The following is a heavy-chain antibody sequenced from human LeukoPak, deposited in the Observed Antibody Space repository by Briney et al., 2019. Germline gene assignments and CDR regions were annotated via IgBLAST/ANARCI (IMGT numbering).Heavy chain of an antibody. D-gene: IGHD1-26*01. Sequence: HTGRSLRLSCAASGFNFGSYWMTWVRQAPGKGLEWLANINRDGSEKWYVDSLKGRFTISRDNAKNSLYLQMNSLRAEDTAVYYCATESGTYSGTCFDYWGQGNLVTVSS. CDR2: INRDGSEK. CDR3: ATESGTYSGTCFDY. J-gene: IGHJ4*02. V-gene: IGHV3-7*04. CDR1: GFNFGSYW.